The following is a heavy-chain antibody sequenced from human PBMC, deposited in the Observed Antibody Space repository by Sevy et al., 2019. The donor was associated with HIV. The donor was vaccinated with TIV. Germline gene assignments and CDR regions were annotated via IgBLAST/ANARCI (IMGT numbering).Heavy chain of an antibody. V-gene: IGHV3-53*01. Sequence: GGSLRLSCAASGFTVSSNYMSWVRQAPGKGLEWVSVIYSGGSTYYADSVKGRFTISRDNSKNTLYLQMNGLRAEDTAVYYCARVRLLFAFDIWGQGTMVTVSS. CDR1: GFTVSSNY. J-gene: IGHJ3*02. CDR3: ARVRLLFAFDI. D-gene: IGHD3-10*01. CDR2: IYSGGST.